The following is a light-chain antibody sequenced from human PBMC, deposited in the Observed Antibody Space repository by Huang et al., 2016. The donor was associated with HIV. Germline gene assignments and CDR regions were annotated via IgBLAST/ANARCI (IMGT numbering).Light chain of an antibody. CDR1: QSISTW. CDR2: EAS. CDR3: QQYNSFPWT. J-gene: IGKJ1*01. Sequence: DIQMTQSSATLSASVGDRVTIACRASQSISTWLVWYQQKPGRAPNLLIYEASTLESGVPSRFSGGGSGTDFTLTISSLQPDDFATYYCQQYNSFPWTFGQGTKVEV. V-gene: IGKV1-5*03.